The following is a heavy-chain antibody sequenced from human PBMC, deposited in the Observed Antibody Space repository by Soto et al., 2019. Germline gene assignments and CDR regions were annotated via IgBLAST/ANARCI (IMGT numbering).Heavy chain of an antibody. CDR1: GGTFSSYA. J-gene: IGHJ6*02. Sequence: QVQLVQSGAEVKKPGSSVKVSCKASGGTFSSYAISWVRQAPGQGLEWMGGIIPIFGTANYAQKFQGRVTITADESTSTAYMELSSLRSEDTAVYCCARGWGAVAGTEYYYYYGLDVWGQGTTVTVSS. CDR3: ARGWGAVAGTEYYYYYGLDV. CDR2: IIPIFGTA. V-gene: IGHV1-69*01. D-gene: IGHD6-19*01.